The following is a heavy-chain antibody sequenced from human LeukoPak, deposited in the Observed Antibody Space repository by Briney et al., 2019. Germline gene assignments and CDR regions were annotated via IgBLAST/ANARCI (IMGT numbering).Heavy chain of an antibody. J-gene: IGHJ5*02. V-gene: IGHV4-4*07. CDR3: ARRPGYYDSSGYWIDWFDP. Sequence: SETLSLTCTVSGGSISSYYWSWIRQPAGKGLEWIGRIYTSGSTNYNPPLKSRVTMSVDTSKNQFSLKLSSVTAADTAVYYCARRPGYYDSSGYWIDWFDPWGQGILVTVSS. CDR2: IYTSGST. D-gene: IGHD3-22*01. CDR1: GGSISSYY.